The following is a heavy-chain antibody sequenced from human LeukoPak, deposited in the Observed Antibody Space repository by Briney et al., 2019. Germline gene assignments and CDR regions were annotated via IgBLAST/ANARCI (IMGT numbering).Heavy chain of an antibody. V-gene: IGHV1-46*01. CDR3: ARVAAEVVGVPGAIGFGWLRRDYYYMDV. CDR1: GYTFTSYY. J-gene: IGHJ6*03. D-gene: IGHD2-2*02. CDR2: INPSGGST. Sequence: ASVKVSCKASGYTFTSYYMHWVRQAPGEGLEWMGIINPSGGSTSYAQKFQGRVTMTRDMSTSTVYMELSSLRSEDTAVYYCARVAAEVVGVPGAIGFGWLRRDYYYMDVWGKGTTVTISS.